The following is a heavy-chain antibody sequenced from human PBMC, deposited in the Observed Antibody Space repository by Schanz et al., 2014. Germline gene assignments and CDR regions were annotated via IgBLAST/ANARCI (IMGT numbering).Heavy chain of an antibody. CDR1: GYSFTSYG. CDR3: ARDSFDFWSGREQLQH. CDR2: INVYNGNT. V-gene: IGHV1-18*01. Sequence: QVQLVQSGPEVKKPGASVKVSCKASGYSFTSYGISWVRQVPGQGLEWMGWINVYNGNTDYAHKLLGRVTMTTDSSTSPSYMELARLTSDYTAVYFCARDSFDFWSGREQLQHWGQGTLVTVSS. D-gene: IGHD3-3*01. J-gene: IGHJ1*01.